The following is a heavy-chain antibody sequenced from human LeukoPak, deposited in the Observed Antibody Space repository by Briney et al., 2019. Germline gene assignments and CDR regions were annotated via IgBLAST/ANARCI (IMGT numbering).Heavy chain of an antibody. V-gene: IGHV3-23*01. Sequence: GGSLRLSCAASGFTFSTYAMSWVRQAPGKGLEWVSAISGGGGSTYYADSVRGRSTISRDNSKNTVYLQMNSLRAEDTAVYYCAKRENYYDSSGYHYVGAFDIWGQGTMVTVSS. J-gene: IGHJ3*02. CDR1: GFTFSTYA. D-gene: IGHD3-22*01. CDR3: AKRENYYDSSGYHYVGAFDI. CDR2: ISGGGGST.